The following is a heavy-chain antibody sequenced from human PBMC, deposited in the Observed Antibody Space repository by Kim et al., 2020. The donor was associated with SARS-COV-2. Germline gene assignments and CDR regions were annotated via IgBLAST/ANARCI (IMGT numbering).Heavy chain of an antibody. D-gene: IGHD5-12*01. CDR1: GYSFTSYW. Sequence: GESLKISCKGSGYSFTSYWIGWVRQMPGKGLEWMGIIYPGDSDTRYSPSFQGQVTISADKSISTAYLQWSSLKASDTAMYYCAGARYSGYERPTDAFDIWGQGTMVTVSS. CDR2: IYPGDSDT. V-gene: IGHV5-51*01. CDR3: AGARYSGYERPTDAFDI. J-gene: IGHJ3*02.